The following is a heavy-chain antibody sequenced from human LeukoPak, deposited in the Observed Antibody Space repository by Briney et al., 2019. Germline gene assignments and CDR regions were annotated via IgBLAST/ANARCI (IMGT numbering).Heavy chain of an antibody. CDR3: ARAGYCSGGSCYLVYYFDY. CDR2: INPSGGST. Sequence: ASVKVSCKASGYTFTSYYMHWVRQAPGQGLEWMGIINPSGGSTSYAQKFQGRVTMTRDTSTSTVYMELSSLRSEDTAVYYCARAGYCSGGSCYLVYYFDYWGQGTLVTVSS. CDR1: GYTFTSYY. V-gene: IGHV1-46*01. D-gene: IGHD2-15*01. J-gene: IGHJ4*02.